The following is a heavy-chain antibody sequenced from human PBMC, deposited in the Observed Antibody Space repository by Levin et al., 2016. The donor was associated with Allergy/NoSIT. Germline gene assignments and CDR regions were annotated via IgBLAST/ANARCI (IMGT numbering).Heavy chain of an antibody. D-gene: IGHD6-13*01. J-gene: IGHJ5*02. CDR1: GGSINNYY. CDR3: ARQPYSSSPNWFDP. V-gene: IGHV4-59*08. CDR2: IYYGGSTNYN. Sequence: SETLSLTCTVSGGSINNYYWSWIRQPPGKGLEWIGYIYYGGSTNYNNYNPSLKSRVTISVDTSKNQFSLRLSSVTAADTAVYYCARQPYSSSPNWFDPWGQGTLVTVSS.